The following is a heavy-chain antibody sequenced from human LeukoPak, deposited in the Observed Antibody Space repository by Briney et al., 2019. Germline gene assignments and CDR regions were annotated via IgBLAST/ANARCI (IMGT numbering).Heavy chain of an antibody. CDR3: ARGTGTYGMDV. D-gene: IGHD1-1*01. CDR1: GFTFSSYW. J-gene: IGHJ6*02. CDR2: INSDGSST. Sequence: GGSLRLSCAASGFTFSSYWMHWVRQAPGKGLVCVSRINSDGSSTSYVDSVKGRFTISRDNAKNTLYLQMNSLRAEDTAVYYCARGTGTYGMDVWGQGTTVTVSS. V-gene: IGHV3-74*01.